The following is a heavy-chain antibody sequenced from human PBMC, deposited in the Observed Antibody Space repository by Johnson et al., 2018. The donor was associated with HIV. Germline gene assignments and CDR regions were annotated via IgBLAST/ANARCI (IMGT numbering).Heavy chain of an antibody. V-gene: IGHV3-11*04. Sequence: QEQLVESGGGLVKPGGSLRLSCAVSGFTFSDYYMSWIRQAPGKGLEWISYISGGGSAIYYADSVRGRFTISRDNSKNTLYLQMNSLRAEDTAVYYCAKDISQWLIRAFDIWGQGTMVTVSS. CDR3: AKDISQWLIRAFDI. CDR2: ISGGGSAI. CDR1: GFTFSDYY. D-gene: IGHD5-12*01. J-gene: IGHJ3*02.